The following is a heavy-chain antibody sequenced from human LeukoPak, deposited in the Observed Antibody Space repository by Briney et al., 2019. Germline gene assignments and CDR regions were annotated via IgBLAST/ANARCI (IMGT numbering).Heavy chain of an antibody. D-gene: IGHD6-13*01. V-gene: IGHV3-23*01. Sequence: PGGSLRLSCAASGFAFRSFDMSWVRQAPGKGLEWVSSLSGSGDTTYYADSVKGRFTISRDNSNNTLYLQMNSLRAEDTALYYCARGRSSWTGNYFDYWGQGTLVTVSS. CDR2: LSGSGDTT. CDR1: GFAFRSFD. J-gene: IGHJ4*02. CDR3: ARGRSSWTGNYFDY.